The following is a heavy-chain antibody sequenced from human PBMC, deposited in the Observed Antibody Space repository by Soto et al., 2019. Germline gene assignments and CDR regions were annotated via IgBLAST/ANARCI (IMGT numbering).Heavy chain of an antibody. J-gene: IGHJ4*02. D-gene: IGHD1-1*01. V-gene: IGHV4-31*02. CDR3: ASGHDAYKVRY. Sequence: WTWIRQHPGKCLEWIGYIYYSGNTYYNPSLKSRPTISMDTSENQFSLELTYVTAAATAIFFCASGHDAYKVRYWGQGTLVTVSS. CDR2: IYYSGNT.